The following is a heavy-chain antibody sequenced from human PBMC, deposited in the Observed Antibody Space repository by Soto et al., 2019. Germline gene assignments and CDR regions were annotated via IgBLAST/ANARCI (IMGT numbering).Heavy chain of an antibody. J-gene: IGHJ6*02. Sequence: GGSLRLSCAASGFIFDGYAMHWVRQAPGKGLEWVSVISGNSGSLGYADSVKGRFTISRDNAKNSLYLQMNSLRAEDTALYYCAKDRYSSSAYYYYGMDAWGQGTTVTISS. CDR1: GFIFDGYA. CDR3: AKDRYSSSAYYYYGMDA. CDR2: ISGNSGSL. V-gene: IGHV3-9*01. D-gene: IGHD6-6*01.